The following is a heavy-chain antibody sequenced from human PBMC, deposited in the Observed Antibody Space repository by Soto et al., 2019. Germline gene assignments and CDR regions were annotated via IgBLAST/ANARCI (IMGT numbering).Heavy chain of an antibody. CDR2: IYSGGST. Sequence: PGGSLRLSCAASGFTVSSNYMSWVRQAPGKGLEWVSVIYSGGSTYYADSVKGRFTISRDNSKNTLYLQMNSLRAEDTAVYYCARDIVVVVAANYYYYGMDVWGQGTTVTVSS. V-gene: IGHV3-66*01. J-gene: IGHJ6*02. D-gene: IGHD2-15*01. CDR3: ARDIVVVVAANYYYYGMDV. CDR1: GFTVSSNY.